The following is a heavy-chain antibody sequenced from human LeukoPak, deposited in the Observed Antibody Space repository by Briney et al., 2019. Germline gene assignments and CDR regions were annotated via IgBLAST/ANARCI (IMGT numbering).Heavy chain of an antibody. CDR2: INHSGST. Sequence: SETLSLTCTVSGGSISSYYWSWIRQPPEKGPEWIGEINHSGSTNYNPSLKSRVTISVDTSKNQFSLKLSSVTAADTAVYYCARRGRQPRYYYYYYGMDVWGQGTTVTVSS. CDR3: ARRGRQPRYYYYYYGMDV. J-gene: IGHJ6*02. CDR1: GGSISSYY. V-gene: IGHV4-34*01. D-gene: IGHD3-10*01.